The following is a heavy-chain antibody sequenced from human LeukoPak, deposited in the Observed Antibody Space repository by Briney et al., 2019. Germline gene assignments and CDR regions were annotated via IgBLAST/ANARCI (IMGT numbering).Heavy chain of an antibody. J-gene: IGHJ4*02. Sequence: GASVKVSCKASGYTFTSYGISWVRQAPGQGLEWMGWISAYNGNTNYAQKLQGRVTMTTDTSTSTAYMELRSLRSDDTAMYYCARDIADIVVVPAAIRNWGQGTLVTVSS. CDR3: ARDIADIVVVPAAIRN. D-gene: IGHD2-2*02. V-gene: IGHV1-18*01. CDR2: ISAYNGNT. CDR1: GYTFTSYG.